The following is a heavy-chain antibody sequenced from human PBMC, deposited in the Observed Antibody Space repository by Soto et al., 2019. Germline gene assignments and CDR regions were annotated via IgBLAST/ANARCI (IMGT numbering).Heavy chain of an antibody. CDR1: GASISGFY. CDR2: IYATGTT. J-gene: IGHJ5*02. D-gene: IGHD1-1*01. Sequence: PSETLSLTCTVSGASISGFYWSWIRKSAGEGLEWIGRIYATGTTDYNPSLKSRVMMSVDKSKKQFSLKLRSVTAADTAVYYCVRDGTKTLRDWFDPWGQGISVTVSS. CDR3: VRDGTKTLRDWFDP. V-gene: IGHV4-4*07.